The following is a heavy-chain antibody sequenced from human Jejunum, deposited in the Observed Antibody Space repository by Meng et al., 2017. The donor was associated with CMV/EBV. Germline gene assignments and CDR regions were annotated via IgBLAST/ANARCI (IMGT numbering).Heavy chain of an antibody. D-gene: IGHD1-26*01. Sequence: GDTISSPTLDWGRIRQPPGEGLEWIGSVFYSENTNYKPSLKGRVTISLDTSKNQFSLNMGPVTAADTAVYYCARRGRSGSLNWFDTWGQGTLVTVSS. J-gene: IGHJ5*02. CDR2: VFYSENT. CDR3: ARRGRSGSLNWFDT. CDR1: GDTISSPTLD. V-gene: IGHV4-39*07.